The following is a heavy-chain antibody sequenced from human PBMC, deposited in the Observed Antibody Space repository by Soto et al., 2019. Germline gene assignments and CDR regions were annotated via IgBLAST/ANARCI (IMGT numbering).Heavy chain of an antibody. D-gene: IGHD3-16*01. CDR3: ARTYNWFDS. V-gene: IGHV4-61*08. J-gene: IGHJ5*01. CDR2: IYYSGST. CDR1: GGYVSSGVYY. Sequence: SETLSLTCPVSGGYVSSGVYYWSWIRQPPGKGLECIGYIYYSGSTNYNPSLKSRVTISIDTSKNQFSLELSSVTAADTAVYYCARTYNWFDSWGQGPLVTVS.